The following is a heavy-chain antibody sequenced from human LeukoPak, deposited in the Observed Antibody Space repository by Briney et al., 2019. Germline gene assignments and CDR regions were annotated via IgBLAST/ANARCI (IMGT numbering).Heavy chain of an antibody. V-gene: IGHV3-23*01. CDR1: GFTFSTHT. CDR3: ARDAGTR. J-gene: IGHJ4*02. CDR2: ISGTGGST. D-gene: IGHD1-26*01. Sequence: GGSLRLSCAASGFTFSTHTMTWVRQAPGKGLEWVSTISGTGGSTYYADSVKGRFTISRDNSKNALYLKMNSLRADDTALYYCARDAGTRWGQGTLVTVSS.